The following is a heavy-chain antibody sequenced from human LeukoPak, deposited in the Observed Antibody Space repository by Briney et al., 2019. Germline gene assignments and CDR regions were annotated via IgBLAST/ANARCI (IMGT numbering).Heavy chain of an antibody. CDR1: GLTVTDNY. D-gene: IGHD2-21*02. J-gene: IGHJ4*02. CDR2: ISGSGGDI. CDR3: ARTARLFDY. Sequence: PGGSLRLSCAVSGLTVTDNYMSWIRQTPGKGLEYISYISGSGGDINYTGSVRGRFTISRDNAKNSLYLQINSLRAEDTAVYYCARTARLFDYWGQGTLVTVSS. V-gene: IGHV3-11*04.